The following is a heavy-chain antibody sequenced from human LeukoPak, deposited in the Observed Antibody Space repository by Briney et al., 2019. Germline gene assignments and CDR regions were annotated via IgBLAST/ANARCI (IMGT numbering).Heavy chain of an antibody. CDR1: GYTFTSYG. V-gene: IGHV1-69*05. CDR3: ARDHYYDSSGYYY. D-gene: IGHD3-22*01. J-gene: IGHJ4*02. CDR2: IIPIFGTA. Sequence: SVKVSCKASGYTFTSYGISWVRQAPGQGLEWMGGIIPIFGTANYAQKFQGRVTITTDESTSTAYMELSSLRSEDTAVYYCARDHYYDSSGYYYWGQGTLVTVSS.